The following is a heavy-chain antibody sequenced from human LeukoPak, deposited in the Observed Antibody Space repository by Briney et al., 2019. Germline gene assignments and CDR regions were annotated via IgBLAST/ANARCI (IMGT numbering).Heavy chain of an antibody. CDR2: IYYSGST. CDR3: ARAQYCSGGSCYSGYYYYMDV. J-gene: IGHJ6*03. Sequence: PSETLSLTCTVSGGSISSYYWSWIRQPPGKGLEWIGYIYYSGSTNYNPSLKSRVTISVDTSKNQFSLKLSSVTAADAAVYYCARAQYCSGGSCYSGYYYYMDVWGKGTTVTVSS. V-gene: IGHV4-59*01. CDR1: GGSISSYY. D-gene: IGHD2-15*01.